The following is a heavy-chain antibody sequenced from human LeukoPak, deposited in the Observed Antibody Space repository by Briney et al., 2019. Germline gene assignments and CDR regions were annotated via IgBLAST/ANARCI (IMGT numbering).Heavy chain of an antibody. J-gene: IGHJ4*02. Sequence: GGSLRLSFAASGFTVSSNYMSWVRQAPGKGLEWVSVIYSGGSTYYADSVKGRFTISRDNSKNTLYLQMNSLRAEDTAVYYCARVSAYYDSSGYYFDYWGQGTLVTVSS. V-gene: IGHV3-66*01. CDR2: IYSGGST. CDR3: ARVSAYYDSSGYYFDY. D-gene: IGHD3-22*01. CDR1: GFTVSSNY.